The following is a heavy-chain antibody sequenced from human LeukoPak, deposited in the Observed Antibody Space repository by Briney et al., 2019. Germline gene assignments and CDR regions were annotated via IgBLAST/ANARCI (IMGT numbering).Heavy chain of an antibody. V-gene: IGHV1-8*02. CDR2: MNPNSGNT. J-gene: IGHJ5*02. Sequence: ASVKVSCKASGYTFTSYGIGWVRQAPGQGLEWMGWMNPNSGNTGYAQKFQGRVTMTRNTSISTAYMELSSLRSEDTAVYYCARGPPPYSSSWYFWFDPWGQGTLVTVSS. CDR1: GYTFTSYG. D-gene: IGHD6-13*01. CDR3: ARGPPPYSSSWYFWFDP.